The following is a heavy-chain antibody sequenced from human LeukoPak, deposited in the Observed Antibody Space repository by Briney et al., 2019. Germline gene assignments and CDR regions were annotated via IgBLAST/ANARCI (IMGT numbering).Heavy chain of an antibody. J-gene: IGHJ4*02. CDR3: TLIAAAGTHFDY. CDR2: ISSNGGST. D-gene: IGHD6-13*01. V-gene: IGHV3-64D*09. Sequence: GGSLRLSCSAPGFTFSSYAMHWVRQAPGKGLEYVSAISSNGGSTYYADSVKGRFTISRDNSKNTLYLQMSSLRAEDTAVYYCTLIAAAGTHFDYWGQGTRVTVSS. CDR1: GFTFSSYA.